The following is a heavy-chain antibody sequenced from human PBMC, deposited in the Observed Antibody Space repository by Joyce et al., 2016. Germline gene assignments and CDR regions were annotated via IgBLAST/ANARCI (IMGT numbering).Heavy chain of an antibody. Sequence: QVQLVESGGGVVRPGRSLRLSCAASGFNFSTYPMHWVRQAPGKGVEWVAGILYVGLNKHSADSVKRRLTISRDNSKSTLYLQMNSLRTEDTAVYFCARDGSPTFDTDGYYYEVATNFDYWGQGTLITVSS. CDR2: ILYVGLNK. J-gene: IGHJ4*02. D-gene: IGHD3-22*01. CDR1: GFNFSTYP. V-gene: IGHV3-30-3*01. CDR3: ARDGSPTFDTDGYYYEVATNFDY.